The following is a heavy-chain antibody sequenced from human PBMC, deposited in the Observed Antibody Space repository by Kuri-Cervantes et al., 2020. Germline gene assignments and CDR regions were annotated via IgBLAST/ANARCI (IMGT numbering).Heavy chain of an antibody. CDR3: TRGYGDYEVRYDP. J-gene: IGHJ5*02. CDR2: TYYRSKWYN. D-gene: IGHD4-17*01. CDR1: GDSVSSNSAA. Sequence: SQTLSLTCAISGDSVSSNSAAWNWIRQSPSRGLEWLGRTYYRSKWYNDYAVSVKSRITINPDTSKNQFSLKLSSVTAADTAVYYCTRGYGDYEVRYDPWGQGTLVTVSS. V-gene: IGHV6-1*01.